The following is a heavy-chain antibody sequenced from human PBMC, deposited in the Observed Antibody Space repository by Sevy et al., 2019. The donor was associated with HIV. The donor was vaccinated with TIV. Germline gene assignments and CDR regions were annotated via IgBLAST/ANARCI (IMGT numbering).Heavy chain of an antibody. J-gene: IGHJ4*02. D-gene: IGHD6-6*01. Sequence: ASVKVSCKASGGTFSSYGINWVRQAPGQGLEWMGGIIPIFGTANYAQKFQGRVTITADKSTSTAYMELSSLRSEDTAVYYCARDLREYSLPGVLEYWGQGTLVTVS. V-gene: IGHV1-69*06. CDR3: ARDLREYSLPGVLEY. CDR2: IIPIFGTA. CDR1: GGTFSSYG.